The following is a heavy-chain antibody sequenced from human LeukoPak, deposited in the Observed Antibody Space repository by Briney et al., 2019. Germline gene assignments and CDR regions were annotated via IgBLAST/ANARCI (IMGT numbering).Heavy chain of an antibody. D-gene: IGHD6-13*01. V-gene: IGHV1-8*03. CDR2: MNPNSGNT. Sequence: ASVKVSCKASGYTFTSYDINWVRQATGQGLEWMGWMNPNSGNTGYAQKFQGRVTITRNTSISTAYMELSSLRSEDTAVYYCARGGHSSSWYPSVVDVWGKGTTVTVSS. CDR1: GYTFTSYD. CDR3: ARGGHSSSWYPSVVDV. J-gene: IGHJ6*04.